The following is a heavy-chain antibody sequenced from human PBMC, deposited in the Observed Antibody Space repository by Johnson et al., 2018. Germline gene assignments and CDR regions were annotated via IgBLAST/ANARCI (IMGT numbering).Heavy chain of an antibody. J-gene: IGHJ1*01. V-gene: IGHV3-69-1*02. CDR2: ISSSGMYT. CDR1: GFTFSGYY. D-gene: IGHD6-13*01. Sequence: EVQLVESGGGLVQPGGSLRLSCGASGFTFSGYYMTWIRQAPGKGLEWVSAISSSGMYTYYADSLKGRFTISRDNSKNTLYLQMNSLRAEDTAFYYCARGRVAAAGMAQYFQHWGQGTLVSVSS. CDR3: ARGRVAAAGMAQYFQH.